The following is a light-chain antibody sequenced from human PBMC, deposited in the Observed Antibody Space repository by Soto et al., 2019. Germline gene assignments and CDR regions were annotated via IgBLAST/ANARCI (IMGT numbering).Light chain of an antibody. J-gene: IGLJ2*01. CDR1: SSNIGAGYN. Sequence: QSVLTQPPSVSGAPGQRVTISCTGSSSNIGAGYNVHWYQQLPGPAPKLLIYGNSNRPSRVPDRFSCSKSGTSASLAITGLQAEDEADYYCQSYDSRVRVVFGGGTKLTVL. V-gene: IGLV1-40*01. CDR3: QSYDSRVRVV. CDR2: GNS.